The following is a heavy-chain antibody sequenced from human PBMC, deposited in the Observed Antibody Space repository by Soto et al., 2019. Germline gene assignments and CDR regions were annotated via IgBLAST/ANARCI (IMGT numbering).Heavy chain of an antibody. D-gene: IGHD3-10*01. CDR1: GFTFSSYW. CDR2: IKQDGSEK. CDR3: ARRPHYYGSAHFDY. V-gene: IGHV3-7*01. J-gene: IGHJ4*02. Sequence: EVQLVESGGGLVQPGGSLRLSCAASGFTFSSYWMSWVRQAPGKGLEWVANIKQDGSEKSYVDSVKGRFTISRDNAKNSLYLQMNSLRAEDTAVYYCARRPHYYGSAHFDYWGQGTLVTVSS.